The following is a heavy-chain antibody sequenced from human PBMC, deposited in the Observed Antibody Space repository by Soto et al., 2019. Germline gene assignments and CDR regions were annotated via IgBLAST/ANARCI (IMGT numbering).Heavy chain of an antibody. CDR3: ARAGRGKKAGYNGLVSLGY. CDR1: GSRFSNYV. Sequence: QVQLVQSGAEVKTPGSSLKVSCKVSGSRFSNYVISWVRQAPGHGLEWLGRLIPIFNSTKYAQNFQGRVTITADKSTSTASLGLSSLRSDDTAVYYCARAGRGKKAGYNGLVSLGYWGQGTLVTVSS. CDR2: LIPIFNST. D-gene: IGHD2-2*02. J-gene: IGHJ4*02. V-gene: IGHV1-69*06.